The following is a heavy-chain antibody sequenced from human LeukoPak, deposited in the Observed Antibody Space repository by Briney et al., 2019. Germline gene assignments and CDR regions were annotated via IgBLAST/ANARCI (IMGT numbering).Heavy chain of an antibody. CDR3: ARDRWFDP. Sequence: GGTLRLSCAASGYTFSSYSMNWVRQAPGRGLEWVSSISSSSSYIYYADSVKGRFTISRDNAKNSLYLQMNSLRAEDTAVYYCARDRWFDPWGQGTLVTVSS. CDR1: GYTFSSYS. CDR2: ISSSSSYI. V-gene: IGHV3-21*01. J-gene: IGHJ5*02.